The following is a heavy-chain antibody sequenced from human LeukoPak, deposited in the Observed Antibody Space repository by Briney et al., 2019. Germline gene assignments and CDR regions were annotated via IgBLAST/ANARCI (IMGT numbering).Heavy chain of an antibody. V-gene: IGHV3-23*01. CDR1: GFTFSSYA. CDR3: AKDGYCSSTSCYDNNWFDP. D-gene: IGHD2-2*03. CDR2: ISGSGGST. Sequence: QPGGSLRLSCPASGFTFSSYAMSWVRQAPGKGLEWVSAISGSGGSTYYADSVKGRFTISRDNSKNTLYLQMNSLRAEDTAVYYCAKDGYCSSTSCYDNNWFDPWGQGTLVTVSS. J-gene: IGHJ5*02.